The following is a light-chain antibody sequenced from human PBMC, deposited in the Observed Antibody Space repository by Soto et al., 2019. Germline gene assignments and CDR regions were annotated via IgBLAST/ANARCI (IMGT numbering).Light chain of an antibody. V-gene: IGLV1-40*01. J-gene: IGLJ1*01. CDR3: SSYTTSSTRV. CDR2: EVT. Sequence: QSVLTQPPSVSGAPGQRVTISCTGSSSNIGARYDVHWYQQLPGTAPKLIIYEVTNRPSGVSNRFSGSKSGNTASLTISGLQAEDEADYYCSSYTTSSTRVFGTGTKLTVL. CDR1: SSNIGARYD.